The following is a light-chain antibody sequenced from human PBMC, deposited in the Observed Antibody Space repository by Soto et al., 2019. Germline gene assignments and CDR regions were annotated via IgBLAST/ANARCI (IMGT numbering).Light chain of an antibody. J-gene: IGKJ3*01. Sequence: EIVLTQSPATLSLSPGERATLSCRASQSVSSYLAWYQQKPGQAPRLLIYDASNGATGIPARFSGSGSGTDFTLTISSLEPEDFAVYYCQQRSNLPTFGSGPKVDIK. CDR2: DAS. CDR3: QQRSNLPT. CDR1: QSVSSY. V-gene: IGKV3-11*01.